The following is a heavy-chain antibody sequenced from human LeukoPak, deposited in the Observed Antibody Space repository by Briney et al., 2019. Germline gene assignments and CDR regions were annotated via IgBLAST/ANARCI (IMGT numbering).Heavy chain of an antibody. D-gene: IGHD6-19*01. Sequence: TSETLSLTCTVSGGSISSSSYYWGWIRQPPGKGLEWIGSIYYSGSTYYNPSLKSRVTMSIDTSKNQFSLKLSSVTAADTAVYYCARDRSSGWYVVDYWGQGTLVTVSS. CDR1: GGSISSSSYY. CDR2: IYYSGST. J-gene: IGHJ4*02. CDR3: ARDRSSGWYVVDY. V-gene: IGHV4-39*07.